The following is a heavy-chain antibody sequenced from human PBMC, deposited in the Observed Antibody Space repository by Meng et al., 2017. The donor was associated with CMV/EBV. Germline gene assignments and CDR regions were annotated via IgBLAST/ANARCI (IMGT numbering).Heavy chain of an antibody. CDR2: IYYSGST. V-gene: IGHV4-30-4*08. J-gene: IGHJ4*02. CDR1: GGPISSGDYC. Sequence: HGQVIGCGPGVVNPSQPLPLSCTCSGGPISSGDYCLSWIRQPPGKGLEWIRYIYYSGSTYYNPSLKSRVTISVDTSKNQFSLKLSSVTAADTAVYYCARDNRRGGVDYWGQGTLVTVSS. CDR3: ARDNRRGGVDY. D-gene: IGHD3-3*01.